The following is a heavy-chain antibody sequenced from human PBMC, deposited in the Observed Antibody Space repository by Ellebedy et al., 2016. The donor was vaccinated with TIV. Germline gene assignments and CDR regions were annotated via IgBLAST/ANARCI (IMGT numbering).Heavy chain of an antibody. CDR3: ARGLGGSSGWTEYYFDH. J-gene: IGHJ4*02. V-gene: IGHV3-7*03. CDR2: INHEGSDK. CDR1: EFAFETDW. D-gene: IGHD6-19*01. Sequence: GESLKISCAASEFAFETDWMTSVRQAPGKGLEWVANINHEGSDKSYVDTVKGRFIISSDNAKSSLYLQMNSLSDDDTAVYYCARGLGGSSGWTEYYFDHWGQGNMVTVSS.